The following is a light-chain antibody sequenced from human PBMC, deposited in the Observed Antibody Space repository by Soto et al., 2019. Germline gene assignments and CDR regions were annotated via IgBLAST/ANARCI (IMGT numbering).Light chain of an antibody. CDR3: QQHNSYPLT. CDR2: VTS. CDR1: QGVSSY. V-gene: IGKV1-9*01. J-gene: IGKJ4*01. Sequence: IQLTQSPSSLSASVGDRVTITCRASQGVSSYLAWYQQKPGKAPNLLIYVTSTLQSGVPSRFSGSGSGTDFTLPISSLQPEDFATYYCQQHNSYPLTFGGGTKVDIK.